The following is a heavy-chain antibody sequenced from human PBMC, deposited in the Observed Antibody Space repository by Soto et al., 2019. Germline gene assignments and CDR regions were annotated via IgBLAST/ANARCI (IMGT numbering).Heavy chain of an antibody. D-gene: IGHD2-2*01. V-gene: IGHV4-34*01. J-gene: IGHJ4*02. CDR3: ARGGEDIVVVPAARNLDY. Sequence: SETLSLTCAVYDGSFSGYYWSWIRQPPGKGLEWIGEINHNGSTNHNPSLKSRVTISVDTSKNQFSLKLSSVTAADTAVYYCARGGEDIVVVPAARNLDYWGQGTLVTVSS. CDR1: DGSFSGYY. CDR2: INHNGST.